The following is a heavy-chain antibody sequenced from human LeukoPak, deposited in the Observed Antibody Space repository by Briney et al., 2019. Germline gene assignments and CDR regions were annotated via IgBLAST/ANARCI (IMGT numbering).Heavy chain of an antibody. Sequence: GASVKVSCKASGYTFTGYYMHWVRQAPGQGLEWMGWINPNSGGTNYAQKFQGRVTMTRDTSISTAYMELSSLRSEDTAVYYCAREAIDCSGGSCPTYNMDVWGQGTTVTVSS. CDR1: GYTFTGYY. CDR2: INPNSGGT. D-gene: IGHD2-15*01. V-gene: IGHV1-2*02. J-gene: IGHJ6*02. CDR3: AREAIDCSGGSCPTYNMDV.